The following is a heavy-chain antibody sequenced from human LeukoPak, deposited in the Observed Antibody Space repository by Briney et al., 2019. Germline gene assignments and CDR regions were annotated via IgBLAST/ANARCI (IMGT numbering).Heavy chain of an antibody. CDR3: ARDRYSGSYLAY. D-gene: IGHD1-26*01. CDR2: INHSGST. J-gene: IGHJ4*02. V-gene: IGHV4-34*01. Sequence: PSETLSLTCAVYGGSFSGYYWSWIRQPPGKGLEWIGEINHSGSTNYNPSLKSRVTISVDTSKNQFSLKLSSVTAADTAVYYCARDRYSGSYLAYWGQGTPVTVSS. CDR1: GGSFSGYY.